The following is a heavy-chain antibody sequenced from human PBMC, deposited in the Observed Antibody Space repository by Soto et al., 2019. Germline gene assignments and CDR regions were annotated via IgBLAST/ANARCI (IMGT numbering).Heavy chain of an antibody. CDR3: TRESYDSLNGYDLDY. J-gene: IGHJ4*02. Sequence: SETLSLTCSVSGGSISNYYWGWIRQSPEKGLEWIGYLHYTGRTEHNPSLRSRVTMSLDTSKNQLSLKLSSVTAADTAVYYCTRESYDSLNGYDLDYWGQGTRVTVSS. CDR1: GGSISNYY. CDR2: LHYTGRT. D-gene: IGHD3-9*01. V-gene: IGHV4-59*01.